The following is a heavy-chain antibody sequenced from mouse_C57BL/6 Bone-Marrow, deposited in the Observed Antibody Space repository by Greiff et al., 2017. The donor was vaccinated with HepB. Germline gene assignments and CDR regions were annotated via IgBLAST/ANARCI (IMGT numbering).Heavy chain of an antibody. CDR2: IYPSSGNT. V-gene: IGHV1-81*01. CDR1: GYTFTSYG. D-gene: IGHD2-5*01. Sequence: QVQLQQSGAELARPGASVKLSCKASGYTFTSYGISWVKQRTGQGLEWIGEIYPSSGNTYYNEKFKGKATLTADKSSSTAYMELRSLTSEDSAVYFCERCYYSNYEGYYAMDYWGQGTSVTVSS. CDR3: ERCYYSNYEGYYAMDY. J-gene: IGHJ4*01.